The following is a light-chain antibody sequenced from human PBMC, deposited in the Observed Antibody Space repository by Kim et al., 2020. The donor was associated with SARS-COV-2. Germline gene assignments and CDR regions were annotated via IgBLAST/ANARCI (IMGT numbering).Light chain of an antibody. CDR1: KLGDKS. CDR3: QAWDSSTVV. Sequence: SVSPEQTAIITCSGDKLGDKSACWYQQKPGQSPVLVIYQDRKRPSRTAGRFSGSNSENTATLTISRTQAMDEADYYWQAWDSSTVVFGGGTQLTVL. CDR2: QDR. V-gene: IGLV3-1*01. J-gene: IGLJ2*01.